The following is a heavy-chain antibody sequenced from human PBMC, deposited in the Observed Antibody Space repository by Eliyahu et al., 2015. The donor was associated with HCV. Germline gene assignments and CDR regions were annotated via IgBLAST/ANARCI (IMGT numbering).Heavy chain of an antibody. J-gene: IGHJ4*02. Sequence: EVQLLESGGGLVQPGGSLRLSXXXSXXTFSSYAMSWVRQAPGKGLEWVSAIXGSGGSTYYADSVKGRFTISRDNSKNTLYLQMNSLRAEDTAVYYCAKDRGPLPPAAFDYWGQGTLVTVSS. CDR1: XXTFSSYA. V-gene: IGHV3-23*01. CDR3: AKDRGPLPPAAFDY. D-gene: IGHD2-2*01. CDR2: IXGSGGST.